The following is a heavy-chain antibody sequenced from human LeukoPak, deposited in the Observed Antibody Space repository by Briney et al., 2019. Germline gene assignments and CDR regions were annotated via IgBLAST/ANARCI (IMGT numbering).Heavy chain of an antibody. CDR1: GGSISSSSYY. J-gene: IGHJ6*03. CDR2: IYYSGST. V-gene: IGHV4-39*07. CDR3: ARVVVAATVYYYYYYYMDV. Sequence: SETLSLTCTVSGGSISSSSYYWGWIRQPPGKGLEWIGSIYYSGSTYYNPSLKSRVTISVDTSKNQFSLKLSSVTAADTAVYYCARVVVAATVYYYYYYYMDVWGKGTTVTISS. D-gene: IGHD2-15*01.